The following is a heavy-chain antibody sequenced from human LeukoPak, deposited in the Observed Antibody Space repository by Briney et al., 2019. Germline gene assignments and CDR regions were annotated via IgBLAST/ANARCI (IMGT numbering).Heavy chain of an antibody. V-gene: IGHV3-7*04. CDR1: GPTVSSHF. D-gene: IGHD3-22*01. CDR2: IKEDESDE. Sequence: GGSLRLSCAASGPTVSSHFMGWVRQAPGKGREWVAHIKEDESDEYYVDSVRGRFTASRDNAKNSVNLQMNSLRVEDTAVYYCARVNSYDNVDYWGQGTLVTVSS. J-gene: IGHJ4*02. CDR3: ARVNSYDNVDY.